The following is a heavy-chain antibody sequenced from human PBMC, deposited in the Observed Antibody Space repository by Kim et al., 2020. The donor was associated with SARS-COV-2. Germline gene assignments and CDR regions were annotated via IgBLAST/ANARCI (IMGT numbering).Heavy chain of an antibody. D-gene: IGHD5-18*01. J-gene: IGHJ4*02. Sequence: GGSLRLSCAASGFTFSSYAMHWVRQAPGKGLEWVAVISYDGSNKYYADSVKGRFTISRDNSKNTLYLQMNSLRAEDTAVYYCAGGRGGGYGYGEFDYWGQGTLVTVSS. CDR1: GFTFSSYA. V-gene: IGHV3-30*04. CDR2: ISYDGSNK. CDR3: AGGRGGGYGYGEFDY.